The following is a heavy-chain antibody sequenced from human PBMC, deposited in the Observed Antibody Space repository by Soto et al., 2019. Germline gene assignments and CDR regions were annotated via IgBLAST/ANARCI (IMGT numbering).Heavy chain of an antibody. Sequence: GGSLRLSCAASGFNFSSYGMHWVRQAPSKGPEWVAGISGDGGNKYYADSVKGRFVISRDNSKNTLSLQMNSLRVGDTAIYYCAKEPDVICGAYTLFDPWGQGTLVTVSS. CDR2: ISGDGGNK. CDR3: AKEPDVICGAYTLFDP. CDR1: GFNFSSYG. D-gene: IGHD2-2*01. J-gene: IGHJ5*02. V-gene: IGHV3-33*06.